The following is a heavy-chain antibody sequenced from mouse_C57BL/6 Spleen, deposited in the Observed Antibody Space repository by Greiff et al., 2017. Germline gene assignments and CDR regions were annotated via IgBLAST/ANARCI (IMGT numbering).Heavy chain of an antibody. D-gene: IGHD2-3*01. CDR3: ARSGWGSWFAY. CDR1: GYTFTSYD. J-gene: IGHJ3*01. CDR2: IYPRDGST. Sequence: VQLQESGPELVKPGASVKLSCKASGYTFTSYDINWVKQRPGQGLEWIGWIYPRDGSTKYNEKFKGKATLTVDTSSSTAYMELHSLTSEDSAVYVCARSGWGSWFAYWGQGTLVTVSA. V-gene: IGHV1-85*01.